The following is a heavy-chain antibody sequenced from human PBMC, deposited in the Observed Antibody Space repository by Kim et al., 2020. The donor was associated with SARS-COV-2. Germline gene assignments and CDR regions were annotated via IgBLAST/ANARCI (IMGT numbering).Heavy chain of an antibody. D-gene: IGHD3-9*01. CDR1: GFTFSSYS. J-gene: IGHJ4*02. CDR3: AREDYDILTGHYDLDY. CDR2: ISSSSSTI. Sequence: GGSLRLSCAASGFTFSSYSMNWVRQAPGKGLEWVSYISSSSSTIYYADSVKGRFTISRDNAKNSLYLQMNSLRDEDTAVYYCAREDYDILTGHYDLDYWGQGTLVTVSS. V-gene: IGHV3-48*02.